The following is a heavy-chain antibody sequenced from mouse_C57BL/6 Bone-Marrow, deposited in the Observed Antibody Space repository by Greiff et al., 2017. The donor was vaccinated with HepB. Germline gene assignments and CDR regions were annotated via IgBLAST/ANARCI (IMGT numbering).Heavy chain of an antibody. V-gene: IGHV1-69*01. J-gene: IGHJ3*01. CDR3: ARGEGYGSWFDY. CDR2: IDPSDSYT. CDR1: GYTFTSYW. D-gene: IGHD2-2*01. Sequence: QVQLQQPGAELVMPGASVKLSCKASGYTFTSYWMHWVKQRPGQGLEWIGEIDPSDSYTNYNQKFKGKSTLTVDKSSSTAYMQLSSLTSEDSAVYYCARGEGYGSWFDYWGQGTLVTVSA.